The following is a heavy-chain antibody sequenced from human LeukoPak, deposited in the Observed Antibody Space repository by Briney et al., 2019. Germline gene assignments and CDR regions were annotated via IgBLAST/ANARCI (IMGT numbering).Heavy chain of an antibody. CDR3: ARDYGDFFDY. D-gene: IGHD4-17*01. Sequence: PGRSLRLSCAASGFTFSSYAMHWVRQAPGKGLEWVAVISYDGSNKYYADSVKGRFTISRDNSKNTLYLQMNSLRAEDTAVYYCARDYGDFFDYWGQGTLVTVSS. CDR2: ISYDGSNK. J-gene: IGHJ4*02. V-gene: IGHV3-30-3*01. CDR1: GFTFSSYA.